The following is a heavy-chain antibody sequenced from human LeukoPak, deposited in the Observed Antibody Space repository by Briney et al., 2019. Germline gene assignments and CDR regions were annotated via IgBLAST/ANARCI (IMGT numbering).Heavy chain of an antibody. CDR2: IWYDGSNK. Sequence: GRSLRLSCAASGFTFSSYGMHWVRQAPGKGLEWVAVIWYDGSNKYYADSVRGRFTISRDNSKNTLYLQMNSLRPDDTAVYYCARDGQQMELDYWGQGTLVTVSS. V-gene: IGHV3-33*01. CDR1: GFTFSSYG. D-gene: IGHD6-13*01. J-gene: IGHJ4*02. CDR3: ARDGQQMELDY.